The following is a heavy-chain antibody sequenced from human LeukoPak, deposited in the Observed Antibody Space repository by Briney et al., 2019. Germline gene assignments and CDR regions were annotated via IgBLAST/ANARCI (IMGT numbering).Heavy chain of an antibody. V-gene: IGHV3-23*01. D-gene: IGHD7-27*01. CDR3: ARSSRSWGVFDI. J-gene: IGHJ3*02. CDR2: ISDNGANS. CDR1: GFTFSRYA. Sequence: GGSLRLSCAVSGFTFSRYAMTWVRQAPGKGLEWVSAISDNGANSKYADPVRGRFTISRDSSKNTLSLHINSLRAEDTAIYYCARSSRSWGVFDIWGQGTMVTVSS.